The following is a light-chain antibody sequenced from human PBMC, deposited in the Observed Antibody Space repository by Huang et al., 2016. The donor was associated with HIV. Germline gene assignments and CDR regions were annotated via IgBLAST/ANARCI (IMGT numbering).Light chain of an antibody. CDR1: QSVGST. CDR2: GAS. J-gene: IGKJ2*01. CDR3: QQYYKLYT. V-gene: IGKV3-15*01. Sequence: IVMTQSPGTLSVSPGERATLSCRASQSVGSTLAWYQQKPGQSPRLLIYGASTRANGIPARCSGSGSGTEFTLTISSLQSEDFAVYYCQQYYKLYTFGQGTKLEIK.